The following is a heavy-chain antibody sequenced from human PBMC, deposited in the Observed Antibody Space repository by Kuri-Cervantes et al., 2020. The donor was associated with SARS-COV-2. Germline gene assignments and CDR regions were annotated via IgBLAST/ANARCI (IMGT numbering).Heavy chain of an antibody. D-gene: IGHD4-17*01. CDR1: GFTFSSYA. V-gene: IGHV3-23*01. CDR2: ISGSGGST. CDR3: AKGQVRYGDFDM. J-gene: IGHJ4*02. Sequence: GESLKISCVASGFTFSSYAMSWVRQAPGKGLEWVSAISGSGGSTYYADSVKGRFTISRDNSKSTLYLQMNSLRAEDTAVYYCAKGQVRYGDFDMWGQGTLVTVSS.